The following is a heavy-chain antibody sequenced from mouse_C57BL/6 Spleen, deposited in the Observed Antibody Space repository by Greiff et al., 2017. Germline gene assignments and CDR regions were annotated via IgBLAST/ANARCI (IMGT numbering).Heavy chain of an antibody. J-gene: IGHJ2*01. CDR2: IYPGNSDP. CDR3: TESTMVKDAYYLDY. V-gene: IGHV1-5*01. CDR1: GYTFTSYW. D-gene: IGHD2-2*01. Sequence: EVHLVESGTVLARPGASVKMSCKTSGYTFTSYWMHWVKQRPGKGLEWIGAIYPGNSDPSYNQKFKGKAKLTAVTSASTAYMEPSSLTNEDSAVYYSTESTMVKDAYYLDYWGQGTTLTVSS.